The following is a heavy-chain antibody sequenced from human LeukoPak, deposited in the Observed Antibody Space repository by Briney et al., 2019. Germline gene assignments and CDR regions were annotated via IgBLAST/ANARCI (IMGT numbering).Heavy chain of an antibody. D-gene: IGHD3-22*01. CDR1: GGPISSYY. Sequence: SETLSLTCTVSGGPISSYYWSWIRQPPGKGLQWIGYIDYSGSTNYNASLKSRVTISVDTSKNQFSLKLSTVTAADTAVYYCARDFSSGWYDPWGQGTLVTVSS. V-gene: IGHV4-59*01. CDR3: ARDFSSGWYDP. CDR2: IDYSGST. J-gene: IGHJ5*02.